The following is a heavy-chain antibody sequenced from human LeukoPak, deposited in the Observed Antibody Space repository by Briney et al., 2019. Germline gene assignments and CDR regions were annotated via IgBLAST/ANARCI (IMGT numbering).Heavy chain of an antibody. CDR2: ISYDGSNK. CDR1: GFTFSNAW. D-gene: IGHD3-22*01. CDR3: AKDGPTEEIVVVTTEYYFDY. Sequence: GGSLRLSCAASGFTFSNAWMSWVRQAPGKGLEWVAVISYDGSNKYYADSVKGRFTISRDNSKNTLYLQMNSLRAEDTAVYYCAKDGPTEEIVVVTTEYYFDYWGQGTLVTVSS. V-gene: IGHV3-30*18. J-gene: IGHJ4*02.